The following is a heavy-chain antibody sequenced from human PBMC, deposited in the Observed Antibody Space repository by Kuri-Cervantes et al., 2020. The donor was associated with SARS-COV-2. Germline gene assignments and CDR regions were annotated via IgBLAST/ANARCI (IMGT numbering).Heavy chain of an antibody. D-gene: IGHD6-19*01. CDR1: GFTFSSYW. V-gene: IGHV3-7*01. Sequence: GGSLRLSCAASGFTFSSYWMSWVRQAPGKGLEWVANIKQDGSEKYYVDSVKGRFTISRDNAKNSLYLQMNSLRAEDTAVYYCARDEGPFQTTDIAVAGTTDVGPPTLFDHWGQGTLVTVSS. CDR2: IKQDGSEK. CDR3: ARDEGPFQTTDIAVAGTTDVGPPTLFDH. J-gene: IGHJ4*02.